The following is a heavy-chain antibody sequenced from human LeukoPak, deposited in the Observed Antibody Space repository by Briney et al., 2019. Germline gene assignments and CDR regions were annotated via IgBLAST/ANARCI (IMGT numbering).Heavy chain of an antibody. CDR1: GGTFSSYA. Sequence: SVKVSCKASGGTFSSYAISWVRQAPGQGLEWLGGIIPIFGTANYARKFQGRVTITADESTSTAYMELSSLRSEDTAVYYCARDGYYYDSSGYYFDYWGQGTLVTVSS. CDR2: IIPIFGTA. D-gene: IGHD3-22*01. V-gene: IGHV1-69*01. J-gene: IGHJ4*02. CDR3: ARDGYYYDSSGYYFDY.